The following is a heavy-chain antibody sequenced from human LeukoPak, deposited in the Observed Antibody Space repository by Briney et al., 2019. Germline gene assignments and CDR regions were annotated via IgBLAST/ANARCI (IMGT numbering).Heavy chain of an antibody. CDR1: GGSITSGTDY. Sequence: SETLSLTCTVSGGSITSGTDYWSWIRQPAGKGLEWIGRLYSSGSTNDNPSLKSRITISADTSKNQFSLKLSSVTAADTAVYYCARDVRDSSGFDYWGQGTLVTVSS. J-gene: IGHJ4*02. D-gene: IGHD3-22*01. V-gene: IGHV4-61*02. CDR3: ARDVRDSSGFDY. CDR2: LYSSGST.